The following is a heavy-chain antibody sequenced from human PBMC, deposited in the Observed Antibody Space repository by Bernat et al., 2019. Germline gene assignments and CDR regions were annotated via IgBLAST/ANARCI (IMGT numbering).Heavy chain of an antibody. J-gene: IGHJ4*02. CDR3: AKVKLATSSWYGSDY. D-gene: IGHD6-13*01. CDR2: ILGSGGAT. CDR1: GFTFSTYA. V-gene: IGHV3-23*01. Sequence: EVQLLESGGGLVQPGGSLRLSCAASGFTFSTYAMSWVRQSPGKGLDWVSTILGSGGATYYADPVKGRLTISRDNSKNTLYLQMNSLGAEDTAVYYCAKVKLATSSWYGSDYWGRGTLVTVSS.